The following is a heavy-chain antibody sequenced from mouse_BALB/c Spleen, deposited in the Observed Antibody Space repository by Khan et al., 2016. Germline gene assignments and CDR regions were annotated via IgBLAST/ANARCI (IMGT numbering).Heavy chain of an antibody. Sequence: EVQLQESGPGLVKPSQSLSLTCSVTGYSITSGYYWNWIRQFPGNNLAWMGYISYDGSNNYNPSLKNRISIARDTSKNQFFLKLNSVTTEDTATYYCARLRRVYAMDYWGQGTSVTVSS. J-gene: IGHJ4*01. V-gene: IGHV3-6*02. CDR2: ISYDGSN. CDR1: GYSITSGYY. CDR3: ARLRRVYAMDY. D-gene: IGHD2-12*01.